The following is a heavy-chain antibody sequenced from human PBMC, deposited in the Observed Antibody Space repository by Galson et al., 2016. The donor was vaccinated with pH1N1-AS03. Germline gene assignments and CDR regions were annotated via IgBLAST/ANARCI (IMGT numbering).Heavy chain of an antibody. D-gene: IGHD1-26*01. Sequence: SETLSLTCAVSGYSISSGFHWAWVRQPPSKGLEWIGTISHSGNTYYNPSPKSRVTMSVDTSKNQFSLKLSSVTAADAAVYYCARFSGSYQFDYWGQGTLVTVSS. CDR3: ARFSGSYQFDY. V-gene: IGHV4-38-2*01. CDR1: GYSISSGFH. CDR2: ISHSGNT. J-gene: IGHJ4*02.